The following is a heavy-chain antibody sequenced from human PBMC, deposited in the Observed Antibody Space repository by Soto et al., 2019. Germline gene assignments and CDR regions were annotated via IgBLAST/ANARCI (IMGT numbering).Heavy chain of an antibody. CDR3: ASIVGATSGWFDP. Sequence: SETLSLTCSVSGGSISSGDYYYTWIRQPPGEGLEWIGYIYYNGGTYYNPSLKSRITISVDTSKNQFSLKLNSVTATDTAVYYCASIVGATSGWFDPWGQGALVTVSS. J-gene: IGHJ5*02. D-gene: IGHD1-26*01. CDR1: GGSISSGDYY. V-gene: IGHV4-30-4*01. CDR2: IYYNGGT.